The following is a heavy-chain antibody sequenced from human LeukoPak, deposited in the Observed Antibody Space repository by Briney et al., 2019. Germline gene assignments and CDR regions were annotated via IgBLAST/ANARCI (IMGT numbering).Heavy chain of an antibody. CDR1: GFTFSSYS. D-gene: IGHD3-10*01. Sequence: GGSLRLSCSVSGFTFSSYSMNWVRQAPGKGLEWVSYITSSSSIIYYADSVKGRFTISRDNAKLYLQMNSLRAEDTDIYYCARDLWFGEPYWGQGTLVTVSS. CDR3: ARDLWFGEPY. J-gene: IGHJ4*02. CDR2: ITSSSSII. V-gene: IGHV3-48*01.